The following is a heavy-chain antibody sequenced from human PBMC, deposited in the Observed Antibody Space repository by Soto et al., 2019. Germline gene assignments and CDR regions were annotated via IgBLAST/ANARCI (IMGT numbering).Heavy chain of an antibody. CDR1: GGTFSSYT. V-gene: IGHV1-69*02. J-gene: IGHJ5*02. CDR2: VIPILGIA. CDR3: ARAVCSSTTCYVTGRFDP. Sequence: SVKVSCKASGGTFSSYTISWVRQAPGQGLEWMGRVIPILGIANYAQKFQGRVTITADKSTSTAYMELSSLRSEDTAVYYCARAVCSSTTCYVTGRFDPWGQGTLVTVS. D-gene: IGHD2-2*01.